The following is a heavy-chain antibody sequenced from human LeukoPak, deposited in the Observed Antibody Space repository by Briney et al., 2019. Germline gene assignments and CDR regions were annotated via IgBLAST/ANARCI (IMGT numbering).Heavy chain of an antibody. CDR1: GFTFSSYA. J-gene: IGHJ4*02. Sequence: GGSLRLSCAASGFTFSSYAMSWVRQAPGKGLEWVSAISGSGGSTYYADSVKGRFTISRDDSKNTLYLQMNSLRAEDTAVYYCAQGRYFDWLSKDYFDYWGQGTLVTVSS. V-gene: IGHV3-23*01. D-gene: IGHD3-9*01. CDR2: ISGSGGST. CDR3: AQGRYFDWLSKDYFDY.